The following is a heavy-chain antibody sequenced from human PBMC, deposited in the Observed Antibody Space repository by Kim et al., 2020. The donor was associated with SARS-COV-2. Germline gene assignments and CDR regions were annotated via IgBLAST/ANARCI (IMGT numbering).Heavy chain of an antibody. CDR2: INHSGST. J-gene: IGHJ2*01. CDR1: GGSFSGYY. Sequence: SETLSLTCAVYGGSFSGYYWSWIRQPPGKGLEWIGEINHSGSTNYNPSLKSRVTISVDTSKNQFSLKPSSVTAADTAVYYCARSRRITMIVVVRGGYFDLWGRGTLVTVSS. CDR3: ARSRRITMIVVVRGGYFDL. D-gene: IGHD3-22*01. V-gene: IGHV4-34*01.